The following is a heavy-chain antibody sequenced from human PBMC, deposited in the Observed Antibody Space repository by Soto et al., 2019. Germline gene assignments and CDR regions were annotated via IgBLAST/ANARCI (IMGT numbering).Heavy chain of an antibody. V-gene: IGHV1-18*01. CDR3: ARGYCADDICYYFDF. CDR1: GYTFTTYD. D-gene: IGHD2-8*01. CDR2: ISTFNGDT. Sequence: GPEVKKPGASVKVSCETSGYTFTTYDITGVRQAPGQGLEWMGWISTFNGDTKYEEKLQDRVTMTTDTFTATAYMELRSLGSDDTAVYYCARGYCADDICYYFDFWGQGTLVTVSS. J-gene: IGHJ4*02.